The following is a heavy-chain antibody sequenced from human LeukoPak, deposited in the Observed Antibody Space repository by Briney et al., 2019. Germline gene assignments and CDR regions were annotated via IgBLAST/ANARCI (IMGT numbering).Heavy chain of an antibody. J-gene: IGHJ4*02. CDR2: IIPIFGTA. CDR3: ARSYYDSSGYDRFYYFDY. V-gene: IGHV1-69*05. Sequence: WVKVSCKASGGTFSSYAISWVRQAPGQGLEWMGRIIPIFGTANYAQKFQGRVTITTDESTSTAYMELSSLRSEDTAVYYCARSYYDSSGYDRFYYFDYWGQGTLVTVSS. D-gene: IGHD3-22*01. CDR1: GGTFSSYA.